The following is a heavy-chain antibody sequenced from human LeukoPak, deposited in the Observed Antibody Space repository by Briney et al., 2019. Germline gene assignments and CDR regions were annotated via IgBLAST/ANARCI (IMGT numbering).Heavy chain of an antibody. D-gene: IGHD3-9*01. CDR1: GGSISSYY. Sequence: SETLSLTCTVSGGSISSYYWSWIRQPVGKGLEWIGYIYYSGSTNYNPSLKSRVTTSVDTSKNQFSLKLSSVTAADTAVYYCARVSVDILTGFRWFDPWGQGTRVTVSS. CDR3: ARVSVDILTGFRWFDP. CDR2: IYYSGST. V-gene: IGHV4-59*01. J-gene: IGHJ5*02.